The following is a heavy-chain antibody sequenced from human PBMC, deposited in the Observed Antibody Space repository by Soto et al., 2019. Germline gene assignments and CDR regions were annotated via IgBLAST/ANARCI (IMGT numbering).Heavy chain of an antibody. J-gene: IGHJ4*02. CDR1: GGFISSYY. CDR2: VYNSGT. Sequence: KTSETLSLTCTVSGGFISSYYWNWIRQPPGKGLEWIGYVYNSGTSYNPSLKSRVAISVDTSKNQFSLKLSSVTAADTAVYYCARGSDFWTGYYLVYWGQGTLVTVSS. V-gene: IGHV4-59*01. D-gene: IGHD3-3*01. CDR3: ARGSDFWTGYYLVY.